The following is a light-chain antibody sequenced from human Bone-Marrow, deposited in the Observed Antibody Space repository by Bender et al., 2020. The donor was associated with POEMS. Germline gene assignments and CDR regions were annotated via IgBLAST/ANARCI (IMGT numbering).Light chain of an antibody. CDR1: SSNIGSNS. CDR3: SSYTSSSTLGV. Sequence: QSVLTQPPSASGTPRQRVTITCSGSSSNIGSNSVNWYQHFPGSAPKLLIYGYNNRPSGVPDRFSGSKSGTSASLAITGLQAEDEADYYCSSYTSSSTLGVFGGGTKLTVL. J-gene: IGLJ3*02. CDR2: GYN. V-gene: IGLV1-44*01.